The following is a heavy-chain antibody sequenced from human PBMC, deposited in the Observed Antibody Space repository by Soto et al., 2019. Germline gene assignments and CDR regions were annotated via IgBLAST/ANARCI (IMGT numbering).Heavy chain of an antibody. J-gene: IGHJ6*02. CDR1: GGTFSSYA. V-gene: IGHV1-69*13. CDR3: ARERDIVVVPAAIHYGMDV. Sequence: ASVKVSCKASGGTFSSYAISWVRQAPGQGLEWMGGIIPTFGTANYAQKFQGRVTITADESTSTAYMELSSLRSEDTAVYYCARERDIVVVPAAIHYGMDVWGQGTTVTVSS. D-gene: IGHD2-2*01. CDR2: IIPTFGTA.